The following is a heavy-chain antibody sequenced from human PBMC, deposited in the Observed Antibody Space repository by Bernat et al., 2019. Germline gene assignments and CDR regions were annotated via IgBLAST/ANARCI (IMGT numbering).Heavy chain of an antibody. CDR3: ARDIAEAPDFDY. V-gene: IGHV3-74*01. CDR1: GFTFSSYW. J-gene: IGHJ4*02. CDR2: INSDGRST. D-gene: IGHD6-13*01. Sequence: EVQLVESGGGLVQPGGSLRLSCAASGFTFSSYWMHWVRQAPGKGLVWVSRINSDGRSTSYADSVKGRFTISRDNAKNTLYLQLNSLRAEDTAVYYCARDIAEAPDFDYWGQGALVTVSS.